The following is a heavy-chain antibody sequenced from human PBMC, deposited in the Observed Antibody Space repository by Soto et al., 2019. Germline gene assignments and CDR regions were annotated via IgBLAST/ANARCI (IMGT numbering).Heavy chain of an antibody. D-gene: IGHD1-1*01. J-gene: IGHJ1*01. CDR1: GRIFSSFP. CDR2: VISASGSV. Sequence: QVQVVQSGAEVKKPGSSVKISCKASGRIFSSFPTSWVRQVPGQGLEWMGGVISASGSVTYAPKFQGRVTMPAVNSAGIGYMELTSLTSEDTAIYYCARVGSRDAYNYVLDQWGPGIMVTVSS. V-gene: IGHV1-69*06. CDR3: ARVGSRDAYNYVLDQ.